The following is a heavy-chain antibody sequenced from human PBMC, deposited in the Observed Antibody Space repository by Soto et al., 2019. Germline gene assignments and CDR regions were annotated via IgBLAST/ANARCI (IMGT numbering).Heavy chain of an antibody. V-gene: IGHV1-69*13. D-gene: IGHD6-13*01. CDR3: ARVRPIAQQLEPAWFDP. CDR1: GGTFSSYA. J-gene: IGHJ5*02. CDR2: IIPIFGTA. Sequence: SVKVSCKASGGTFSSYAISWVRQAPGQGLEWMGGIIPIFGTANYAQKFQGRVTITADESTSTAYMELSSLRSEDTAVYYCARVRPIAQQLEPAWFDPWGQGTLVTVS.